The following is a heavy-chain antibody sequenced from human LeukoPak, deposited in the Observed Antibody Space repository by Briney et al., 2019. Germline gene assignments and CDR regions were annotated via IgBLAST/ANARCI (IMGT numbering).Heavy chain of an antibody. Sequence: QAGGSLRLSCAASGFTFSSYAMSWVRQAPGKGLGWVSAISGSGGSTYYADSVKGRFTISRDNSKNTLYLQMNSLRAEDTAVYYCARLIGVGATSYFDYWGQGTLVTVSS. CDR3: ARLIGVGATSYFDY. D-gene: IGHD1-26*01. CDR2: ISGSGGST. CDR1: GFTFSSYA. V-gene: IGHV3-23*01. J-gene: IGHJ4*02.